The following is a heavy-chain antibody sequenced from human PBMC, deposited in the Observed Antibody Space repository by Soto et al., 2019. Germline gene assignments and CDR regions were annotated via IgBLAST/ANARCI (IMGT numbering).Heavy chain of an antibody. V-gene: IGHV3-72*01. J-gene: IGHJ4*01. D-gene: IGHD1-26*01. CDR3: ARDSGKGAYFDY. CDR1: GFTFSDHY. Sequence: EVQLVESGGGLVQPGGSQRLSCAASGFTFSDHYMDWVRQAPGKGLEWVGRIRNKANSYTTDYAASVKGRFTISRDDSKVSPYLQMNSLKTEDTAIYYCARDSGKGAYFDYWGHGTLATVSS. CDR2: IRNKANSYTT.